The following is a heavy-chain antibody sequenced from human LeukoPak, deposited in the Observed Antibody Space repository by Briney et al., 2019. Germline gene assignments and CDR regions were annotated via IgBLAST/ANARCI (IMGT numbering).Heavy chain of an antibody. CDR1: GYSISSGYY. CDR3: ARRKSYYYYYMDV. Sequence: SETLSLTCSVSGYSISSGYYWGWIRQPPGKGLEWIGSIYYSGSTYYNPSLKSRVTISVDTSKNQFSLKLSSVTAADTAVYYCARRKSYYYYYMDVWGKGTTVTVSS. V-gene: IGHV4-38-2*02. J-gene: IGHJ6*03. CDR2: IYYSGST.